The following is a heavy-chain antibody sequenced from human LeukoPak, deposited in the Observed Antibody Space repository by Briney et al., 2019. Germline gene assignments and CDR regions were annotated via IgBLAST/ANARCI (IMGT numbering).Heavy chain of an antibody. CDR2: IYPGDSDT. Sequence: GESLQISCKASGYSFTTHWIGWVRQMPGKGLEWMGIIYPGDSDTRYSPSFQGQVTISADKSISTAYLQWSSLKASDTAMYYCARRIFGDAFDIWGQGTMVTVSS. J-gene: IGHJ3*02. CDR1: GYSFTTHW. D-gene: IGHD3-3*01. V-gene: IGHV5-51*01. CDR3: ARRIFGDAFDI.